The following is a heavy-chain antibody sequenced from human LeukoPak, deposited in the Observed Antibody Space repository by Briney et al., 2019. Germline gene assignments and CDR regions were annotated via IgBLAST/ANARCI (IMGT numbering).Heavy chain of an antibody. CDR3: AGSSVRGVIIWAFDI. Sequence: GASVKVSCKASGYTFTSYYMHWVRQAPGQGLEWMGIINPSGGSTSYAQKFQGRVTMTRDMSTSTVYMELSSLRSEDTAVYYCAGSSVRGVIIWAFDIWGQGTMVTVSS. CDR2: INPSGGST. D-gene: IGHD3-10*01. CDR1: GYTFTSYY. V-gene: IGHV1-46*01. J-gene: IGHJ3*02.